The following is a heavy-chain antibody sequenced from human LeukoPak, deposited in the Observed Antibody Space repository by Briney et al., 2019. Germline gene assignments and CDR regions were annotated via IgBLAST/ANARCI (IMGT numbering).Heavy chain of an antibody. V-gene: IGHV4-4*07. J-gene: IGHJ4*02. D-gene: IGHD1-14*01. CDR3: ARELRNIGEYYFDY. CDR1: TVNHYH. Sequence: SETLSLTCRVDTVNHYHWNWVRQSAGTGLEWIGRVHTTSGNTFANPSLWGRVTVSIDTTKNEFLLQLTSMTAADTAVYHCARELRNIGEYYFDYWGQGVPVTVSS. CDR2: VHTTSGNT.